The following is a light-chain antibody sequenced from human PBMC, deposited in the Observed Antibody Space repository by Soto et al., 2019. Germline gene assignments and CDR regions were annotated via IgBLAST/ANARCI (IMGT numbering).Light chain of an antibody. CDR1: QRVSSSY. V-gene: IGKV3-20*01. J-gene: IGKJ1*01. CDR2: GAS. Sequence: EIVLTQSPGTLSLSPGERATLSCRARQRVSSSYLAWYQQKPGQAPRLLIYGASSRATGIPDRFSGSGSGTDFTLTISRLEPEDFAVYYCQQYGSSPPWTCGQGTKLDIK. CDR3: QQYGSSPPWT.